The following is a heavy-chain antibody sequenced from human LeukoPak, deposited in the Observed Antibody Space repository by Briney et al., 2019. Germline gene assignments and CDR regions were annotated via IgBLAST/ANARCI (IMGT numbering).Heavy chain of an antibody. CDR3: ARQKGFIDAFDI. CDR2: IWYDGSNK. J-gene: IGHJ3*02. CDR1: GFTFSSYG. Sequence: GRSLRLSCAASGFTFSSYGMHWVRQAPCKGLEWVAVIWYDGSNKYYADSVKGRFTISRDNSKNTLYLQMNSLRAEDTAVYYCARQKGFIDAFDIWGQGTMVTVSS. V-gene: IGHV3-33*03.